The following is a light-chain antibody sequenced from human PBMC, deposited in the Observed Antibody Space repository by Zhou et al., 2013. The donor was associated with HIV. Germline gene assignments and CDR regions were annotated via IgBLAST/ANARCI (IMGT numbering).Light chain of an antibody. CDR1: QSISSNY. CDR3: QQYNTWPLT. CDR2: GAS. V-gene: IGKV3-20*01. Sequence: EIVLSQSPGTLSLSPGESTTLSCRASQSISSNYLAWYQQKPGQAPRLLIYGASTRATGLPNRFSGSGSGTEFSLIISSLQSEDFVVYYCQQYNTWPLTFGGGTQVEIE. J-gene: IGKJ4*01.